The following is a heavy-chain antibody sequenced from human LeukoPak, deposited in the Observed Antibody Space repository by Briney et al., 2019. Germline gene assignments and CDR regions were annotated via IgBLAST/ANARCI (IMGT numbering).Heavy chain of an antibody. D-gene: IGHD2-15*01. CDR3: TTRISVSDGNTEF. V-gene: IGHV3-7*01. CDR2: INQDGTEK. J-gene: IGHJ4*02. Sequence: GGSLRLSCAASRFTFSSYWMSWVRQAPGKGLEWVANINQDGTEKYYVDSVKGRFTISRDYAKNSLYLQMNSLRVEDTAVYYCTTRISVSDGNTEFWGLGTLVTVSS. CDR1: RFTFSSYW.